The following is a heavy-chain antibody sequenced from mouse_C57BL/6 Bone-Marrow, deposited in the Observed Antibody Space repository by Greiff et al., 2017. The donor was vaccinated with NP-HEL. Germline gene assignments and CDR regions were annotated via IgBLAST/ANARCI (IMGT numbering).Heavy chain of an antibody. CDR3: ARVGYCEDAMGY. Sequence: QVQLQQSGPELVKPGASVKISCKASGYSFTSYYIHWVKQRPGQGLEWIGRIYPGSGNTKYNEKFKGKATLTADTSSSTAYMQLSSLTSEDSAVYYCARVGYCEDAMGYWGQGTSVTGSS. D-gene: IGHD2-3*01. CDR2: IYPGSGNT. CDR1: GYSFTSYY. J-gene: IGHJ4*01. V-gene: IGHV1-66*01.